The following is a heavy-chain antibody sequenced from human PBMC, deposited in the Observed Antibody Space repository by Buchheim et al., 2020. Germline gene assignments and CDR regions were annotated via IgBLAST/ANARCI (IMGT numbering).Heavy chain of an antibody. D-gene: IGHD3-22*01. CDR2: LNPENGET. V-gene: IGHV1-8*01. CDR3: ARRTSVVGATFDL. J-gene: IGHJ5*02. Sequence: QVQLVQSGAEVKKSGASVKVPCKAFGYSFNSYEIIWVRQANGQGLEWMASLNPENGETAYAQKFLGRVTMTRDASTTTAFMELSSLTFQDAAVYYCARRTSVVGATFDLWGQGTL. CDR1: GYSFNSYE.